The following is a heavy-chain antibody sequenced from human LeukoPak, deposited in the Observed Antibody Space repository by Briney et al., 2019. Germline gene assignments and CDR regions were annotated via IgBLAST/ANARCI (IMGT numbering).Heavy chain of an antibody. CDR1: GYSFTDYY. CDR2: INPNSGGT. D-gene: IGHD6-13*01. Sequence: ASVKVSCKTSGYSFTDYYMHWVRQAPGQGLEWMGWINPNSGGTSSAQKFQGRVTMTRDTSISTAYMELSRLRSDDTAVYYCARVGYSSSWDGGAFDIWGQGTMVTVSS. CDR3: ARVGYSSSWDGGAFDI. V-gene: IGHV1-2*02. J-gene: IGHJ3*02.